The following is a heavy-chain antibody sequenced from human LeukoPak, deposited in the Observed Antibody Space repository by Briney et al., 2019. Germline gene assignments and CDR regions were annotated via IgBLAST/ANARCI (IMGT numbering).Heavy chain of an antibody. V-gene: IGHV1-2*02. D-gene: IGHD3-22*01. CDR3: AREQVTMIVVVLSQHDAFDI. CDR1: GYTFTGYY. CDR2: INPNSGGT. J-gene: IGHJ3*02. Sequence: ASVKVSCKASGYTFTGYYMHWVRQAPGQGLGWMGWINPNSGGTNYAQKFQGRVTMTRDTSISTAYMELSRLRSDDTAVYYCAREQVTMIVVVLSQHDAFDIWGQGTMVTVSS.